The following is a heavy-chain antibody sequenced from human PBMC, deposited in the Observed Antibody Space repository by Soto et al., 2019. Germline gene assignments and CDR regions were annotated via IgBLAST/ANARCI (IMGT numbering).Heavy chain of an antibody. CDR3: ARDGAYRSGVFDY. J-gene: IGHJ4*02. D-gene: IGHD6-19*01. Sequence: EVQLVESGGGLVKPGGSLRLSCAASGFTFSSYSMNWVRQAPGKGLEWVSSISSSSSYIYDADSVKGRFTISRDNAKNSLYLQMNSLRAEDTAVYYCARDGAYRSGVFDYWGQGSLVTVSS. V-gene: IGHV3-21*01. CDR1: GFTFSSYS. CDR2: ISSSSSYI.